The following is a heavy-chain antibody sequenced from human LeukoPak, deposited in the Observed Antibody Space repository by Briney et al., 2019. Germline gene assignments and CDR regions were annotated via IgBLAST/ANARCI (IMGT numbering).Heavy chain of an antibody. J-gene: IGHJ4*02. CDR3: AKSYHYYDSSGLDY. Sequence: GGSLRLSCAASGFAFSIYGMSWVRQAPGKGLEWVSAISGSGGRTFYADSVKGRFTISRDNSKNTLYLQMNSLRAEDTAVYYCAKSYHYYDSSGLDYWGQGTLVTVSS. V-gene: IGHV3-23*01. D-gene: IGHD3-22*01. CDR1: GFAFSIYG. CDR2: ISGSGGRT.